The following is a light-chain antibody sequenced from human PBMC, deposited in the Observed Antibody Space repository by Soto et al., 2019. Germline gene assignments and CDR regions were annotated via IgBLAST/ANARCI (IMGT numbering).Light chain of an antibody. Sequence: DIQTTQSPSTLSASVGDRVTITCRASQSISTYLAWYRHKPGEAPKLLIYKASTLERGVPSRFSGSGSGTDFTLTISSLQPDDFATYYCQPYNSDSRTFGQGTKVDIK. J-gene: IGKJ1*01. CDR2: KAS. CDR1: QSISTY. CDR3: QPYNSDSRT. V-gene: IGKV1-5*03.